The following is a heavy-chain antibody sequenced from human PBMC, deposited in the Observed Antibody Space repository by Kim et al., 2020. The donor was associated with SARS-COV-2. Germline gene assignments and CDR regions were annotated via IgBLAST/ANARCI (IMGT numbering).Heavy chain of an antibody. Sequence: GGSLRLSCAASGFTFSSYSMNWVRQAPGKGLEWVSSISSSSSYIYYADSVKGRFTISRDNAKNSLYLQMNSLRAEDTAVYYCACLSLTGYNHDAFDIWGQGTMVTVSS. D-gene: IGHD3-9*01. V-gene: IGHV3-21*04. J-gene: IGHJ3*02. CDR2: ISSSSSYI. CDR1: GFTFSSYS. CDR3: ACLSLTGYNHDAFDI.